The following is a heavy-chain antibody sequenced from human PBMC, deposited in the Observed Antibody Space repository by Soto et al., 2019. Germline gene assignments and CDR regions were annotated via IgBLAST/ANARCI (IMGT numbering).Heavy chain of an antibody. J-gene: IGHJ4*02. D-gene: IGHD6-13*01. CDR2: VDPGDSDT. Sequence: HGESLKISCKGSGYGFSSYWIAWVRQMPGKGLEWMGIVDPGDSDTRYSPSFQGQVTISADKSITTAYLQWSSLKASDTAMYFCARQLTAAADVDYWGQGTLVTVSS. V-gene: IGHV5-51*01. CDR3: ARQLTAAADVDY. CDR1: GYGFSSYW.